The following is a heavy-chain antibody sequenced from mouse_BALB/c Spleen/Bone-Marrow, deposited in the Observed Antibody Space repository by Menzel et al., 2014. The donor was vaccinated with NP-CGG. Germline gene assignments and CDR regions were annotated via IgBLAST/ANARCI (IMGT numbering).Heavy chain of an antibody. Sequence: DVKLQESGGDLVKPGGSLKLSCAASGFTFSTYGMSWVRQTPDKRLEWVATISSGGGYAYYPDSVKGRFTISRDNANNTLYLQMSSLKSEDTAMYYCTRQRNWDHYAMDYWGQGTSVTVSP. V-gene: IGHV5-6*02. CDR2: ISSGGGYA. D-gene: IGHD4-1*01. CDR1: GFTFSTYG. CDR3: TRQRNWDHYAMDY. J-gene: IGHJ4*01.